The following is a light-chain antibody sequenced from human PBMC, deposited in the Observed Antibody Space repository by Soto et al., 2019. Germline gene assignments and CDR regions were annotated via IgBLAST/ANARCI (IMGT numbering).Light chain of an antibody. CDR3: GADHGSGSNFVKV. J-gene: IGLJ1*01. CDR2: VGTGGIVG. V-gene: IGLV9-49*01. CDR1: SRHSKYK. Sequence: QSVLTQPPSALASLGAPVTLTCTLSSRHSKYKRDWYQQRPGKGPRFVMRVGTGGIVGSKGDGIPDRFSVLGSGLNRYLTIKNIQEEDESDYHCGADHGSGSNFVKVFGTGTKVTVL.